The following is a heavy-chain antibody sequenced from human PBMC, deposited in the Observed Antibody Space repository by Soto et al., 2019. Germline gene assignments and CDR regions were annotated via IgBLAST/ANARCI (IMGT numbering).Heavy chain of an antibody. J-gene: IGHJ4*02. V-gene: IGHV3-30*03. CDR3: VGGQYYFDY. CDR2: ISYDGSDK. Sequence: QVQLVESGGGVVQPGRSLRLSCAASGFPFTSYGMHWVREGPDKGLEWVAIISYDGSDKYYADSVKGRFTISRDNSNNTLYLQMNSLRPEDMALYYCVGGQYYFDYRGQGTLVIVSS. CDR1: GFPFTSYG. D-gene: IGHD3-10*01.